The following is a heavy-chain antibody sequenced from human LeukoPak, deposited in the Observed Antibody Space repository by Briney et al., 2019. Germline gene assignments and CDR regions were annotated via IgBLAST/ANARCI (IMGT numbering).Heavy chain of an antibody. Sequence: SVKLSCKASGGTFSSYAISWVRQAPGQGLEWMGRIIPILGIANYAQKFQGRVTITADKSTSTAYMELSSLRSEDTAVYYCARGQWLTHFDYWGQGTLVTVSS. CDR2: IIPILGIA. CDR3: ARGQWLTHFDY. CDR1: GGTFSSYA. D-gene: IGHD6-19*01. V-gene: IGHV1-69*04. J-gene: IGHJ4*02.